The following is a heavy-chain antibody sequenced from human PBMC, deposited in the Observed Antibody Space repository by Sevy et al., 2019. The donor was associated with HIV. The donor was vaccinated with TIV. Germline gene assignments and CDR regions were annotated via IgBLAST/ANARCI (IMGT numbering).Heavy chain of an antibody. CDR3: ARDLGGREAWAFDI. CDR1: GGSISTYY. D-gene: IGHD1-26*01. Sequence: SETLSLTCTVSGGSISTYYWSWIRQPPGKRLEWIGYIYHSGSTDYNPSLKSRVTTSVDTSKNQFSLRLTSLTDADTAVYYCARDLGGREAWAFDIWGQGTTVTVSS. J-gene: IGHJ3*02. V-gene: IGHV4-59*01. CDR2: IYHSGST.